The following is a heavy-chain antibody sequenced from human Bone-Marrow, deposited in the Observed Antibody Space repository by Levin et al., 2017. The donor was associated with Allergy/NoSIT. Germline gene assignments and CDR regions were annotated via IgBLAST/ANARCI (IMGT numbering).Heavy chain of an antibody. CDR2: IIPILGVP. CDR1: GGNFNNYA. CDR3: ARGNDEMPTGGVY. Sequence: SVKVSCKASGGNFNNYAITWVRQAPGQGLEWMGRIIPILGVPTFSQKFQGRVTISADRSTSTVYMEVSRLTSEDTAMYYCARGNDEMPTGGVYWGQGTQVIVSS. V-gene: IGHV1-69*04. D-gene: IGHD1-1*01. J-gene: IGHJ4*02.